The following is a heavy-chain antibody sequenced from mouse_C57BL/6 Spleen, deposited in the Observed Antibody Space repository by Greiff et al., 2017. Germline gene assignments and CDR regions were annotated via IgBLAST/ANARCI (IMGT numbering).Heavy chain of an antibody. CDR2: TFYRGIT. CDR1: GFSINSDCY. CDR3: ARETVVAPVDV. D-gene: IGHD1-1*01. Sequence: VKLVESGPSLVRLSQTLSLTCTVTGFSINSDCYWIWLRQFPGNKLEYIGYTFYRGITYYNPSLESRSYITRDTSKYQFSLKLSSVTTEDKATYDCARETVVAPVDVWGTGTTVSVTA. J-gene: IGHJ1*03. V-gene: IGHV3-3*01.